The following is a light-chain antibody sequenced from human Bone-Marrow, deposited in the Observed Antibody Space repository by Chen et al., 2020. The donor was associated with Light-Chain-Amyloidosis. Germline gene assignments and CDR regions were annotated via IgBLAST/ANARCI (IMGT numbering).Light chain of an antibody. CDR1: KLGDKY. CDR2: QDS. V-gene: IGLV3-1*01. J-gene: IGLJ1*01. Sequence: SYELTQPPAVSVSPGQTASITCSGDKLGDKYACWYQQQTGQSPVLVIYQDSKRPSGIPERFSGSNSGNTATLTISGTQAMDEADYYCQAWDSRVFGTGTKVTVL. CDR3: QAWDSRV.